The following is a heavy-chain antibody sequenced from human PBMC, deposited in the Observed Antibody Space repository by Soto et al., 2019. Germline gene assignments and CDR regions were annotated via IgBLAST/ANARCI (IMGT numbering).Heavy chain of an antibody. CDR2: IYYSGST. V-gene: IGHV4-59*01. D-gene: IGHD3-22*01. CDR3: ARIKRYDSSGYYPDY. Sequence: PSETLSLTCTVSGGSISSYYWSWIRQPPGKGLEWIGYIYYSGSTNYNPSLKSRVTISVDTSKNQFSLKLSSVTAADTAVYYCARIKRYDSSGYYPDYWGQGTLVTVSS. J-gene: IGHJ4*02. CDR1: GGSISSYY.